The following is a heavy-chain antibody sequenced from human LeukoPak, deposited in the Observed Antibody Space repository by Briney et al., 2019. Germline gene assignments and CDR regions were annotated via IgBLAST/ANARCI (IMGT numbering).Heavy chain of an antibody. D-gene: IGHD1-14*01. V-gene: IGHV3-74*01. CDR2: INPGGSSI. CDR1: GFTFSSYW. Sequence: EGSLRLSCAASGFTFSSYWMHWVRQVPGKGLVWVARINPGGSSITYADSVKGRFTISRDNAKNTLYLQMDSLRAEDTGVYYCARSNQADDYWGQGTLVTVSS. J-gene: IGHJ4*02. CDR3: ARSNQADDY.